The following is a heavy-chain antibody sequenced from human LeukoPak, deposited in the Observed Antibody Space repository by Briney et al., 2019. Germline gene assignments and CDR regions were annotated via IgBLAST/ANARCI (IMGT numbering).Heavy chain of an antibody. J-gene: IGHJ3*02. CDR3: ARASSGWYRDAFDI. CDR1: GFTFSSYS. CDR2: ISSSSSYI. V-gene: IGHV3-21*01. Sequence: GGSLRLSCAASGFTFSSYSMNWVRPAPGKGLEWVSSISSSSSYIYYADSVKGRFTISRDNAKNSLYLQMNSLRAEDTAVYYCARASSGWYRDAFDIWGQGTMVTVSS. D-gene: IGHD6-19*01.